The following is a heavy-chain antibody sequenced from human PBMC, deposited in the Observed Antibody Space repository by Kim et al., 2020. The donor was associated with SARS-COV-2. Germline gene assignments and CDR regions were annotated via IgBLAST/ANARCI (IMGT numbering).Heavy chain of an antibody. J-gene: IGHJ3*02. CDR3: AREGWDLGYCSSTSCYMTPDI. D-gene: IGHD2-2*02. V-gene: IGHV3-21*01. CDR2: ISSSSSYI. Sequence: RGSLRLSCAASGFTFSSYSMNWVRQAPGKGLEWVSSISSSSSYIYYADSVKGRFTISRDNAKNSLYLQMNSLRAEDTAVYYCAREGWDLGYCSSTSCYMTPDIWGQGTMVTVSS. CDR1: GFTFSSYS.